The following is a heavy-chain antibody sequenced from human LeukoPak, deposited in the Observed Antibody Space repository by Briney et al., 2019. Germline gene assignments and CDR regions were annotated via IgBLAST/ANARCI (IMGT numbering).Heavy chain of an antibody. Sequence: SETLSLTCAVYGGSFSGYYWSWIRQPPGKGLEWIGEINHSGSTNYNPFLKSRVTISVDTSKNQFSLKLSSVTAADTAVYYCASALTVTRAFNYWGQGTLVTVSS. V-gene: IGHV4-34*01. J-gene: IGHJ4*02. D-gene: IGHD4-17*01. CDR3: ASALTVTRAFNY. CDR1: GGSFSGYY. CDR2: INHSGST.